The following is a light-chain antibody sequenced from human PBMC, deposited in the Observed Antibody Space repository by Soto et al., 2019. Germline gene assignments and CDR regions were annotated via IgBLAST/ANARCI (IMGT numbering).Light chain of an antibody. V-gene: IGKV3-20*01. Sequence: EIVLTQSPGTLSLSPGERATLSCRASQSVSFSSLAWYQHKPGRAPRLLIYGKSSRATGIPDRFSGSGSGTDFTLIISKVEPEDFGVYFCQQYDNLSFTFGPGTKVDIK. J-gene: IGKJ3*01. CDR2: GKS. CDR3: QQYDNLSFT. CDR1: QSVSFSS.